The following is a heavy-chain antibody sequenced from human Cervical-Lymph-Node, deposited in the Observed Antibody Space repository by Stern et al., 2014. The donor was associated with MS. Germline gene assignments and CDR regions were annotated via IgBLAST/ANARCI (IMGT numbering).Heavy chain of an antibody. V-gene: IGHV3-49*05. Sequence: EVQLGESGGALVKPGRSLRLSCTTSGFTFGDYDLSWIRQAQGQGLELVRLVTAKAYARTTEYAASVKGRFTISRDNSGGIAYLQMNSLKTEDTAVYFCSRVRPSGSYYYHFGMDVWGQGTTVTVSS. CDR2: VTAKAYARTT. D-gene: IGHD1-26*01. J-gene: IGHJ6*02. CDR3: SRVRPSGSYYYHFGMDV. CDR1: GFTFGDYD.